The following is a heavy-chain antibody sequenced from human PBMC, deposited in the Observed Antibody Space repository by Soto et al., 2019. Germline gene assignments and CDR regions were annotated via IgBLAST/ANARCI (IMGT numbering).Heavy chain of an antibody. J-gene: IGHJ6*02. Sequence: SETLSLTCTVSGGSISSSSYYWGWIRQPPGKGLEWIGSIYYSGSTYYNPSLKSRVTISVDTSKNQFSLKLSSVTAADTAVYYFAWGLPEPLINYYYYGMDVWGQGTTVTVSS. CDR3: AWGLPEPLINYYYYGMDV. V-gene: IGHV4-39*01. CDR2: IYYSGST. CDR1: GGSISSSSYY. D-gene: IGHD3-16*01.